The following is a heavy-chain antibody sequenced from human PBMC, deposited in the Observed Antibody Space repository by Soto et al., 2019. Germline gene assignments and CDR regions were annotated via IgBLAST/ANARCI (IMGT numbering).Heavy chain of an antibody. J-gene: IGHJ4*02. D-gene: IGHD3-22*01. CDR2: IYSSGST. Sequence: SETLSLTCAVSGGSISTYYWSWIRQPPGKGLEWIGYIYSSGSTYYNPSLKSRVTISVDTSKNQFSLKLSSVTAADTAVYYCARTNYDSSRFYPDYLGQGALVT. V-gene: IGHV4-59*08. CDR3: ARTNYDSSRFYPDY. CDR1: GGSISTYY.